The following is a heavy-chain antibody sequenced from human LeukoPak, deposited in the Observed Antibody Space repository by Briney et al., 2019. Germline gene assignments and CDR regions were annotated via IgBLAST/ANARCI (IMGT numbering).Heavy chain of an antibody. CDR2: IYYSGST. V-gene: IGHV4-59*01. Sequence: SETLSLTCTVSGGSISSYYWSWIRQPPGKGLEWIGYIYYSGSTNYNPSLKSRVTISVDTSKNQFSLKLSSVTAADTAVYYCARLSGYDYKDAFDIWGQGTKVTVSS. CDR3: ARLSGYDYKDAFDI. CDR1: GGSISSYY. D-gene: IGHD5-12*01. J-gene: IGHJ3*02.